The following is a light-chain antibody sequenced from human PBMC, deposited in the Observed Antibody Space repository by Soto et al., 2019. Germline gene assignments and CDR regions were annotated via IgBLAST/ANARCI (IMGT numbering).Light chain of an antibody. J-gene: IGKJ1*01. CDR2: GAS. V-gene: IGKV3-20*01. CDR1: HSVSSSY. CDR3: QQYGSSPWT. Sequence: LTQSPDTLSSSVGERATLSCRASHSVSSSYLAWYQQKPGQAPRLLIYGASSRATGIPDRFSGSGSGTDFTLTISRLEPEDFAVYYCQQYGSSPWTFGQGTKVDIK.